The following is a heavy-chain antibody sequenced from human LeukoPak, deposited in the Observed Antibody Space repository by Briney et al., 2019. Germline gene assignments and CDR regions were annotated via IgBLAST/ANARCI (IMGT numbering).Heavy chain of an antibody. CDR1: GYSFTNYW. J-gene: IGHJ4*02. V-gene: IGHV5-51*01. Sequence: GESLKISCKGSGYSFTNYWIGWVRQMPGKGLEWMGIIYPGDSDTRYSPSFEGQVTLSADKSISTAYLQWSSLKASDTAMYHCALKSRGYCSGGRCYIGYWGQGTLVTVSS. D-gene: IGHD2-15*01. CDR2: IYPGDSDT. CDR3: ALKSRGYCSGGRCYIGY.